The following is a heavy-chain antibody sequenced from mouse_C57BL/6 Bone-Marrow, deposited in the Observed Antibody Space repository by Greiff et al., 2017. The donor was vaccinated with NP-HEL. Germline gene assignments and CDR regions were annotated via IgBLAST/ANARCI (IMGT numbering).Heavy chain of an antibody. V-gene: IGHV1-62-2*01. D-gene: IGHD1-1*01. CDR3: AGHGEYFGSGDGSFAV. CDR2: FYPGSGSI. J-gene: IGHJ1*01. Sequence: QVQLQQSGAELVKLGASVKLSCKASGYTFTEYTIHWVKQRSGHGLEWIGWFYPGSGSIKYNEQFKDKATLTADKSSRPAYMALSSLTSEDSAVYFWAGHGEYFGSGDGSFAVWGSGTPVTVSS. CDR1: GYTFTEYT.